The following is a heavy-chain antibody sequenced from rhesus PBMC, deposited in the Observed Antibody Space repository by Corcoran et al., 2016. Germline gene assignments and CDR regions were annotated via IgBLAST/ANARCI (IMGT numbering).Heavy chain of an antibody. CDR2: IYDIGPST. Sequence: QVQLQESGPGLVKPLETLSLTCAASGGSISSNYWTWIRQSPGKGLECIGSIYDIGPSTNYNPSLKSRVTLSVDTSRNQFSLKLNSVTAADTAVYYCARFVTMVVSRGIDYWGQGVLVTVSS. J-gene: IGHJ4*01. CDR3: ARFVTMVVSRGIDY. D-gene: IGHD4-4*01. CDR1: GGSISSNY. V-gene: IGHV4S11*01.